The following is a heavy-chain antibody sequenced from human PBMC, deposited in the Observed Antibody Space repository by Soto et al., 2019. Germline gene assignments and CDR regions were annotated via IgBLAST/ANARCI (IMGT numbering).Heavy chain of an antibody. CDR2: IKSKTDGGTA. D-gene: IGHD1-26*01. J-gene: IGHJ6*02. V-gene: IGHV3-15*01. CDR3: STDIGIYGLDI. CDR1: RFSFTNAW. Sequence: EVQLVECEGDFVQPGRSLRLSCVASRFSFTNAWMSWVHQAPGKGPEWVGRIKSKTDGGTADYAAPVKGRFTISRDDSQNTLYLHMDSLKTEDTALYHCSTDIGIYGLDIWGQGTTVTVSS.